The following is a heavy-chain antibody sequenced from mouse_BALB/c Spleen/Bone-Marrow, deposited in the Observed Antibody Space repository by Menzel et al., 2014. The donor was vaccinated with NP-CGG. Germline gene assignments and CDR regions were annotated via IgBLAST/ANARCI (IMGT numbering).Heavy chain of an antibody. V-gene: IGHV5-6-5*01. CDR3: ARWYYGSGFAY. CDR2: ISSGGST. J-gene: IGHJ3*01. D-gene: IGHD1-1*01. Sequence: EVHLVESGGGLVKPGGSLKLSCAASGFTFSSYAMSWVRQTPEKRLEWVASISSGGSTYYPDSVKGRFTISRDNARNIPYLQMSSLRSEDTAMYYCARWYYGSGFAYWGQGTLVTVSA. CDR1: GFTFSSYA.